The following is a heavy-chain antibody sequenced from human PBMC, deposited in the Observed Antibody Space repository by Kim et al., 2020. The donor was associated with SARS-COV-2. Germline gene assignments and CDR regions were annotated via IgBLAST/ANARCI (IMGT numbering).Heavy chain of an antibody. J-gene: IGHJ4*02. Sequence: SETLSLTCAVYGGSFSGYYWSWIRQPPGKGLEWIGEINHSGSTNYNPSLKSRVTISVDTSKNQFSLKLSSVTAADTAVYYCARGRRNPILTYSSSSPFDYWGQGTLVTVSS. D-gene: IGHD6-6*01. CDR3: ARGRRNPILTYSSSSPFDY. CDR1: GGSFSGYY. CDR2: INHSGST. V-gene: IGHV4-34*01.